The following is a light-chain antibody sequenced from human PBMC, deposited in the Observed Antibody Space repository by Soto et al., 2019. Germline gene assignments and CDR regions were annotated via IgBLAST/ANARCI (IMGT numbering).Light chain of an antibody. CDR3: QTWGAGMV. CDR2: VDSDGSH. Sequence: QLVLTQSPSASASLGASVKLTCTLSSGHSTYGIAWHQQQPEKGPRYLMKVDSDGSHYKGDGIPDRFSGSSSGADRYLTISSLQSADEADYYCQTWGAGMVFGGGTKLTVL. J-gene: IGLJ2*01. CDR1: SGHSTYG. V-gene: IGLV4-69*01.